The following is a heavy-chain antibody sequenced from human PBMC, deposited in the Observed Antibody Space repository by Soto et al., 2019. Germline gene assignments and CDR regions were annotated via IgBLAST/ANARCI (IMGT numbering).Heavy chain of an antibody. D-gene: IGHD6-13*01. CDR1: GYSFTSYW. CDR3: ARGDSSSSWYYYYYGMDV. CDR2: IYPGDSDT. V-gene: IGHV5-51*01. Sequence: GESLKISCKGSGYSFTSYWIGWVRQMPGKGLEWMGIIYPGDSDTRYSPSFQGQVTISADKSISTAYLQWSSLKASDTAMYYCARGDSSSSWYYYYYGMDVWGQGTTVTVSS. J-gene: IGHJ6*02.